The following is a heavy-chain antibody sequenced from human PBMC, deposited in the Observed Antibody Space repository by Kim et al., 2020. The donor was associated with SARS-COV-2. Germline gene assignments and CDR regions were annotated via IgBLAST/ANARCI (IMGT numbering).Heavy chain of an antibody. CDR3: AREEYSYVFDHYYYGMDV. CDR1: GYTFIGYY. Sequence: ASVKVSCKASGYTFIGYYMHWVRQAPGQGLEWMGWINPNSGGTNYAQKFQGWVTMTRDTSISTAYMELSRLRSDDTAVYYCAREEYSYVFDHYYYGMDVWGQGTTVTVSS. V-gene: IGHV1-2*04. J-gene: IGHJ6*02. CDR2: INPNSGGT. D-gene: IGHD5-18*01.